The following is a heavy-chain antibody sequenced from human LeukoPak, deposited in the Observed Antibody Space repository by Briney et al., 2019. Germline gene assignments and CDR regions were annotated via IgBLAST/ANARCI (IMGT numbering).Heavy chain of an antibody. D-gene: IGHD5-12*01. CDR3: ARDLGGYPDY. CDR2: INPNSGGT. V-gene: IGHV1-2*02. CDR1: GYTFTGFY. Sequence: ASVKVSCKASGYTFTGFYMHWVRQPPGQGLEWMGWINPNSGGTYYAQKFQGRVTMTRDTSSNTAYMELSSLRSDDTAVYYCARDLGGYPDYWGQGPLVTVSS. J-gene: IGHJ4*02.